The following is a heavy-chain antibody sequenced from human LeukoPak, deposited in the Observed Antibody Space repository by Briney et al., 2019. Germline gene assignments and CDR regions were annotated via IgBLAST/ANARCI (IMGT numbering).Heavy chain of an antibody. V-gene: IGHV3-21*01. Sequence: PGGSLRLSCAASGFTFSSYSMNWVRQAPGKGLEWVSSISSSSSYIYYADSVKGRFTISRDNAKNSLYLQMNSPRAEDTAVYYCARDLVAVADTYYYYYMDVWGKGTTVTVSS. CDR3: ARDLVAVADTYYYYYMDV. CDR2: ISSSSSYI. D-gene: IGHD6-19*01. CDR1: GFTFSSYS. J-gene: IGHJ6*03.